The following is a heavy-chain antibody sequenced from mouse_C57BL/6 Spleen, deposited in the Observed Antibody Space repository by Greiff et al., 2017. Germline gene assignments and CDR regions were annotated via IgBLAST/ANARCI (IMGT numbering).Heavy chain of an antibody. CDR2: ISGGGGNT. CDR3: ARRDWAHWYFDV. D-gene: IGHD4-1*01. J-gene: IGHJ1*03. V-gene: IGHV5-9*01. Sequence: EVQGVESGGGLVKPGGSLKLSCAASGFTFSSYTMSWVRQTPEKRLEWVATISGGGGNTYYPDSVKGRFTISRDNAENTLYLQMSSLRSEDTALYYCARRDWAHWYFDVWGTGTTVTVSS. CDR1: GFTFSSYT.